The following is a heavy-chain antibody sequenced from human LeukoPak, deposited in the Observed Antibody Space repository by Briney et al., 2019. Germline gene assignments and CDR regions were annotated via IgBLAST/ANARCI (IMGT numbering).Heavy chain of an antibody. V-gene: IGHV1-69*13. CDR3: AREGVWRQQLVDYYYGMDV. J-gene: IGHJ6*02. D-gene: IGHD6-13*01. CDR1: GGTFSSYA. CDR2: IIPIFGTA. Sequence: SVKVSCKASGGTFSSYAISWVRQAPGQGLEWMGGIIPIFGTANYAQKFQGRVTITADESTSTAYMELSSLRAEDTAVYYCAREGVWRQQLVDYYYGMDVWGQGTTVTVSS.